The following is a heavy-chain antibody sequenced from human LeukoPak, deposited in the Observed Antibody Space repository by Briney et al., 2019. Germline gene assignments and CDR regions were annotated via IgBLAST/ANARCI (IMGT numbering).Heavy chain of an antibody. D-gene: IGHD6-19*01. Sequence: PGGSLRLSCAASGSTFSSYAMSWVRQAPGKGLEWVSAISGSGGSTYYADSVKGRFTISRDNSKNTLYLQMNSLRAEDTAVYYCASSSGYYYYYYMDVWGKGTTVTVSS. CDR1: GSTFSSYA. CDR2: ISGSGGST. J-gene: IGHJ6*03. V-gene: IGHV3-23*01. CDR3: ASSSGYYYYYYMDV.